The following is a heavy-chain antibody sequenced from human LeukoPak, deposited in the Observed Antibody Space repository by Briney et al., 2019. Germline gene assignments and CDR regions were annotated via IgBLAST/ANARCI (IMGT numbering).Heavy chain of an antibody. J-gene: IGHJ6*04. CDR3: ARGGGWHYYYYGMDV. CDR2: INHSGST. D-gene: IGHD6-19*01. V-gene: IGHV4-34*01. Sequence: PSETLSLTCAVYGGPFSGYYWSWIRQPPGKGLEWIGEINHSGSTNYNPSLKSRVTISVDTSKSQFSLKLSSVTAADTAVYYCARGGGWHYYYYGMDVWGKGTTVTVSS. CDR1: GGPFSGYY.